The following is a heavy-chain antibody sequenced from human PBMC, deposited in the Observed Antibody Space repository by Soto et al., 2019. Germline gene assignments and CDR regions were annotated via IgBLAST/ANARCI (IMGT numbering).Heavy chain of an antibody. Sequence: PSETLSLTCTVSGASMENHYGSWIRQPPGKELEYMGYMFYTGRADYNASFTSRVTMSVDTSNNQFSLKLRSVSAADTAVYYCASSGHFFQGGVWGRGIQVTVSS. J-gene: IGHJ4*02. CDR1: GASMENHY. D-gene: IGHD3-10*01. CDR3: ASSGHFFQGGV. V-gene: IGHV4-59*11. CDR2: MFYTGRA.